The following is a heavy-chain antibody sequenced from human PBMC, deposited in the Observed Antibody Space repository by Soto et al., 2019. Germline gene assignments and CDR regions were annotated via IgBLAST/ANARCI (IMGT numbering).Heavy chain of an antibody. CDR2: IYWDDDK. J-gene: IGHJ6*02. D-gene: IGHD3-10*01. CDR3: THTPYLYGSGRTGGMDV. Sequence: QITLKESGPTLVKPTQTLTLTCTFSGFSLSTSGVGVGWIRQPPGKALEWLALIYWDDDKRYRPSLNSRLTITTGTSKNQVVLTMTNMDPVDTATLYCTHTPYLYGSGRTGGMDVWGQGTTVTVSS. V-gene: IGHV2-5*02. CDR1: GFSLSTSGVG.